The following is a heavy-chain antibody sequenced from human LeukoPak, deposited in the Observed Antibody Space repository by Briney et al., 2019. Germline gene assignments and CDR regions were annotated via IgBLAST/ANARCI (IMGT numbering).Heavy chain of an antibody. J-gene: IGHJ3*02. Sequence: PGGSLRHSCAASGFTFISYELYWVRQAPGPGLEWVSYISSGGTTIKYADSVKGQFTIARDDAKKSLYLQMNSLRAEDTAIYYCGAGRQFVGAFDIWGEGTLVTVSS. CDR2: ISSGGTTI. CDR1: GFTFISYE. V-gene: IGHV3-48*03. D-gene: IGHD3-10*01. CDR3: GAGRQFVGAFDI.